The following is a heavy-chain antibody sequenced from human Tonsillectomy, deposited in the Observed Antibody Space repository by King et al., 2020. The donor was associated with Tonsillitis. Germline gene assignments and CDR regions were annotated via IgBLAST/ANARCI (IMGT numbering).Heavy chain of an antibody. J-gene: IGHJ4*02. D-gene: IGHD3-9*01. CDR2: ISGSGGST. CDR3: SMEYYDILTGYYARPFDC. CDR1: GFTFSNYA. V-gene: IGHV3-23*04. Sequence: VQLVESGGGLVQPGGSLRLSCAASGFTFSNYAMSWVRQAPGKGLEWVSAISGSGGSTNYADSVKGRFTISRDNSKNTLYLQVNSLRAEDTAVYYCSMEYYDILTGYYARPFDCWGQGTLVTVTS.